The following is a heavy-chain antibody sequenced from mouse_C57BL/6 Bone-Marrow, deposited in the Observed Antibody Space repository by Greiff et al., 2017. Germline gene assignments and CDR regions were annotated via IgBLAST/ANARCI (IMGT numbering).Heavy chain of an antibody. CDR3: ARYTLANYGRYWYFDV. Sequence: EVQLVESGGGLVQPGGSLSLSCAASGFTFTDYYMSWVRQPPGKALEWLGFIRNKANGSTTEHNSSVKGRFTISRDNSTTFIHLPILALRAEDGATYYCARYTLANYGRYWYFDVWGTGTTVTVSA. V-gene: IGHV7-3*01. J-gene: IGHJ1*03. D-gene: IGHD1-1*01. CDR1: GFTFTDYY. CDR2: IRNKANGSTT.